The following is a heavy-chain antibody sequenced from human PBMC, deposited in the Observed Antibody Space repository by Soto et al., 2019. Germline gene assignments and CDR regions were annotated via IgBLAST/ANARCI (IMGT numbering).Heavy chain of an antibody. CDR3: ARDSLDYGMDV. Sequence: EVQLVESGGGLVKPGGSLRLSCAASGFTFSSYSMNWVRQAPGKGLEWVSSISSSSSYIYYADSVKGRFTISRDNAKNSLYRQMNSLRAEDTAVYYCARDSLDYGMDVWGQGTTVTVSS. V-gene: IGHV3-21*01. CDR2: ISSSSSYI. CDR1: GFTFSSYS. J-gene: IGHJ6*02.